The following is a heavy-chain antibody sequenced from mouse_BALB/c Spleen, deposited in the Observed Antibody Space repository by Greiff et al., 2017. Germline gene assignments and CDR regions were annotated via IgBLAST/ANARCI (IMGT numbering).Heavy chain of an antibody. D-gene: IGHD2-10*02. CDR2: INPYNGAT. V-gene: IGHV1-31*01. Sequence: EVQLQQPGAELVRPGASVKISCKASGYSFTGYYMHWVKQSHVKSLEWIGRINPYNGATSYNQNFKDKASLTVDKSSSTAYMELHSLTSEDSAVYYCARTGYGNLYYYAMDYWGQGTSVTVSS. J-gene: IGHJ4*01. CDR1: GYSFTGYY. CDR3: ARTGYGNLYYYAMDY.